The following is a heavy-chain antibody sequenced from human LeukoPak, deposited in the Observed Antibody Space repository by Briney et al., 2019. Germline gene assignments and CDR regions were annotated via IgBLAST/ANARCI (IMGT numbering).Heavy chain of an antibody. Sequence: SETLSLTCAVYGGSFSGYYWSWIRQPPGKGLEGIGEINHSGSTNYNPSLTSRVTISVDTSKNQFSLKLSSVTAADTAVYYCARDYYGSGSYYKYWGQGTLVTVSS. V-gene: IGHV4-34*01. CDR2: INHSGST. CDR1: GGSFSGYY. D-gene: IGHD3-10*01. CDR3: ARDYYGSGSYYKY. J-gene: IGHJ4*02.